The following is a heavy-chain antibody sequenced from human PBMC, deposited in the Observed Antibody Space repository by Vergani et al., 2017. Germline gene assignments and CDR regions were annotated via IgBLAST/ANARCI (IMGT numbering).Heavy chain of an antibody. D-gene: IGHD1-26*01. V-gene: IGHV1-8*03. J-gene: IGHJ5*02. CDR3: ARVPSGSYLSRRKDWFDP. CDR1: GYTFTSYD. Sequence: QVQLVQSGAEVKKPGASVQVSSKASGYTFTSYDINWVRQASGQGLEWMGWMNPNSGNTGYAQKFQGRVTITRNTSISTAYMELSSLRSEDTAVYYCARVPSGSYLSRRKDWFDPWGQGTLVTVSS. CDR2: MNPNSGNT.